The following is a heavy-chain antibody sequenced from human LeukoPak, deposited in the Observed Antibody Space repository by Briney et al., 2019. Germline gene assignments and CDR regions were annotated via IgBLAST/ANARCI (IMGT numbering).Heavy chain of an antibody. V-gene: IGHV1-2*02. D-gene: IGHD3-10*01. CDR1: GYTFTRYY. CDR3: ARDSGERGSGSYLIAY. J-gene: IGHJ4*02. CDR2: INPNSGGT. Sequence: ASVKVSCKASGYTFTRYYMHWVRQAPGQGLEWMGWINPNSGGTNYAQKFQGRVTVTRDTSISTAYMELRRLRSDDTAVYYCARDSGERGSGSYLIAYWGQGTLVTVSS.